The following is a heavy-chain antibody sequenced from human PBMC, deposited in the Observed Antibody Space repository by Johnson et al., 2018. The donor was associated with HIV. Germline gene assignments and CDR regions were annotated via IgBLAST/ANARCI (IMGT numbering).Heavy chain of an antibody. D-gene: IGHD3-22*01. CDR2: ISYDGSNK. Sequence: VQLVESGGGVVQPGGSLRLSCAASGFTFNSYGMHWVRQAPGKGLEWVAVISYDGSNKYYVDSVKGRFTISRDNSKNTLYLQMNSLRPEDTAVYYCAKTPGDNWYYSEGTDAFDIWGQGTMVTVSS. J-gene: IGHJ3*02. CDR1: GFTFNSYG. CDR3: AKTPGDNWYYSEGTDAFDI. V-gene: IGHV3-30*18.